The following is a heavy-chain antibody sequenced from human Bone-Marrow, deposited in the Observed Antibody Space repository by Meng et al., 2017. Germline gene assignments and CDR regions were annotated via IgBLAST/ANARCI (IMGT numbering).Heavy chain of an antibody. Sequence: QVQLQEGGAGLLKPSETLSLPCAVYGGSFSGYYWSWIRQPPGKGLEWIGEINHSGSTNYNPSLKSRVTISVDTSKNQFSLKLSSVTAADTAVYYCASGYCSGGSCQVGWFDPWGQGTLVTVSS. CDR3: ASGYCSGGSCQVGWFDP. CDR2: INHSGST. V-gene: IGHV4-34*01. J-gene: IGHJ5*02. D-gene: IGHD2-15*01. CDR1: GGSFSGYY.